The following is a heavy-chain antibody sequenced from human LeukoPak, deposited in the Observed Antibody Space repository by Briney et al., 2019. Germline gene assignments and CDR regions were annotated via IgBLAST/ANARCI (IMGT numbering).Heavy chain of an antibody. Sequence: PGGSQRLSCAASGFTFSTYAMNWVRQAPGKGLEWVSGISGSGDSTYYSDSVKGRFTISKDNSKNTLYLQMNSLRADDTAVYYCAKGDWGDYWGQGTLVTVSS. CDR1: GFTFSTYA. CDR3: AKGDWGDY. CDR2: ISGSGDST. V-gene: IGHV3-23*01. D-gene: IGHD7-27*01. J-gene: IGHJ4*02.